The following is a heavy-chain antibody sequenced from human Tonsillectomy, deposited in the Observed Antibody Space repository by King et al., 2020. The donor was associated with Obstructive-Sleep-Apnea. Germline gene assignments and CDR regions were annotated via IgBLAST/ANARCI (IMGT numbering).Heavy chain of an antibody. CDR2: IYPGDSDT. J-gene: IGHJ5*02. V-gene: IGHV5-51*01. Sequence: QLVQSGAEVKKPGESLKISCKGSGYSFTSYWIGWVRQMPGKGLEWMGIIYPGDSDTRYSPSFQGQVTISAAKSISTSYLHGSSLKASDTAMDYCARAFMVRGVISWFDPWGQGTLVTVSS. D-gene: IGHD3-10*01. CDR3: ARAFMVRGVISWFDP. CDR1: GYSFTSYW.